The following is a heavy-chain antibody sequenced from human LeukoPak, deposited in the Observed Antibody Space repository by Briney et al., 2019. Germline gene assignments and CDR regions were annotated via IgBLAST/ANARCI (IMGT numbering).Heavy chain of an antibody. D-gene: IGHD3-10*01. V-gene: IGHV3-21*01. J-gene: IGHJ4*02. CDR2: ISSSSSYI. CDR1: GFTFSSYS. Sequence: GGSLRLSCAASGFTFSSYSMNWVRQAPGKGLEWVSSISSSSSYIYYADSVKGRFTISRDNAKNSLYLQMNSLRAEDTAVYYCARGYLAPHYYGSGSYYDGGFDYWGQGTLVTVSS. CDR3: ARGYLAPHYYGSGSYYDGGFDY.